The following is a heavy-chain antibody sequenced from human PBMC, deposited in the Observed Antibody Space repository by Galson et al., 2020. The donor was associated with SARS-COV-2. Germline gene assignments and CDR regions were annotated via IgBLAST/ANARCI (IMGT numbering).Heavy chain of an antibody. CDR1: GFTFSSYA. V-gene: IGHV3-23*01. Sequence: GESLKISCAASGFTFSSYAMSWVRQAPGKGLEWVSAISGSGGSTYYADSVKGRFTISRDNSKNTLYLQMNSLRAEDTVVYYCASSTAYLRFLEWLILDYWGQGTLVTVSS. CDR3: ASSTAYLRFLEWLILDY. D-gene: IGHD3-3*01. CDR2: ISGSGGST. J-gene: IGHJ4*02.